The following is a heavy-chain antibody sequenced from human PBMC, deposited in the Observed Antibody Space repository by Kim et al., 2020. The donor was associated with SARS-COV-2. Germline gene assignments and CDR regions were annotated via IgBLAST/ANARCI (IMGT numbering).Heavy chain of an antibody. V-gene: IGHV3-30*02. CDR3: AKVGVRFLEWLFWFDP. Sequence: SVKGRFTISRDNSKNTLYLQMNSLRAEDTAVYYCAKVGVRFLEWLFWFDPWGQGTLVTVSS. J-gene: IGHJ5*02. D-gene: IGHD3-3*01.